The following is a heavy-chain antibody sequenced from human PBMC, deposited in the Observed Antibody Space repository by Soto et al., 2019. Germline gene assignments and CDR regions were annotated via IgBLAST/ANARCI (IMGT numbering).Heavy chain of an antibody. CDR2: IYWDDDK. D-gene: IGHD3-10*01. Sequence: GSGPTLVNPTQTLTLTCTFSGFSLSTSGVGVGWIRQPPGKALEWLALIYWDDDKRYSPSLKSRLTITKDTSKNQVVLTMTNMDPVDAATYYCAHSNADMSGNYYYMDVWGKGTTVTVSS. CDR3: AHSNADMSGNYYYMDV. CDR1: GFSLSTSGVG. J-gene: IGHJ6*03. V-gene: IGHV2-5*02.